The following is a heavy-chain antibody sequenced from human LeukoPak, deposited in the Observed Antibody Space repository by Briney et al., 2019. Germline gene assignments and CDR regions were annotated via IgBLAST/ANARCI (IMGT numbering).Heavy chain of an antibody. CDR2: ISYDGSNK. J-gene: IGHJ5*02. V-gene: IGHV3-30*04. Sequence: PGGSLRLSCAASGFTFSSYAMHWVRQAPGKGLEWVAVISYDGSNKYYADSVKGRFTISRDNSKNTLYLQMNSLRAEDTAVYYCARDQMGIAAAGPGRWLDPWGQGTLVTVSS. CDR3: ARDQMGIAAAGPGRWLDP. CDR1: GFTFSSYA. D-gene: IGHD6-13*01.